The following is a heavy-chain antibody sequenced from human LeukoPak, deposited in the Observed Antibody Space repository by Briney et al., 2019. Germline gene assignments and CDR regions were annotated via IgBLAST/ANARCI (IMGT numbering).Heavy chain of an antibody. CDR1: VLTFNSYA. J-gene: IGHJ4*02. V-gene: IGHV3-23*01. CDR2: ISGSGGNT. CDR3: AKEAIVRGVMDY. Sequence: GGSLRLSCAPSVLTFNSYAMTLVGQDPRTRLEGLSAISGSGGNTYYANSVKGRFTISRDNSNNTRSLQINRPRAEDTGVYYCAKEAIVRGVMDYWGQGTLVTVS. D-gene: IGHD3-10*01.